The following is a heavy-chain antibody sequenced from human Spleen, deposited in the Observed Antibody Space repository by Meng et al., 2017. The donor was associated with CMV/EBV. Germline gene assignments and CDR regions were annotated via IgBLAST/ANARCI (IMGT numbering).Heavy chain of an antibody. CDR2: IYYSGST. CDR3: ARDAGIGVAGTGFDN. J-gene: IGHJ4*02. V-gene: IGHV4-59*01. D-gene: IGHD6-19*01. CDR1: GGSISSDF. Sequence: GSLRLSCTVSGGSISSDFGSWIRQPPGKGLEWIGYIYYSGSTTYNTSPKSRVTISADTSKNHFSLKLTSVTAADTAVYYCARDAGIGVAGTGFDNWGQGTLVTVSS.